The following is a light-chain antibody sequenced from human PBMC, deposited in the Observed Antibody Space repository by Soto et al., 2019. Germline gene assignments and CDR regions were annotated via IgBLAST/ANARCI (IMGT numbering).Light chain of an antibody. J-gene: IGKJ4*01. Sequence: DVQMTQSPSSMSASVGDRVTITCLASQSISNYLNWYQQKPGKDPNLLIYAASSLQSWVPSRFSGSGSGTEFTLTISKLQTEDFATYECLQHNSYTLTFGGGTKVEIK. V-gene: IGKV1-17*02. CDR2: AAS. CDR1: QSISNY. CDR3: LQHNSYTLT.